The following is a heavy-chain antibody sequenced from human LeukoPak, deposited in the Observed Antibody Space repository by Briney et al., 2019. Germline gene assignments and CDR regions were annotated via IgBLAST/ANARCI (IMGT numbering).Heavy chain of an antibody. CDR1: GGSISSGSYY. D-gene: IGHD3-10*01. CDR2: IYTSGST. J-gene: IGHJ5*02. CDR3: ARGPFTMLRGADNWFDP. Sequence: SETLSLTCTVSGGSISSGSYYWSWIRQPAGKGLEWIGRIYTSGSTNYNPSLKSRVTISVDTSKNQFSLKLSSVTAADTAVYYCARGPFTMLRGADNWFDPWGQGTLVTVSS. V-gene: IGHV4-61*02.